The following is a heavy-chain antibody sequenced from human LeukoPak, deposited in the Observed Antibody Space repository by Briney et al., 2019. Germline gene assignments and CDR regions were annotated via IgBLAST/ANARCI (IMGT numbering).Heavy chain of an antibody. V-gene: IGHV3-21*01. D-gene: IGHD6-6*01. J-gene: IGHJ4*02. Sequence: GGSLRLSCAASGFTFSSYSMNWVRQAPGKGLEWVSYISSSSSYIYYADSVKGRFTISRDNAKNSLYLQMNNLRAEDTAVYYCARDAIGTGIAARAYWGQGTLVTVSS. CDR3: ARDAIGTGIAARAY. CDR2: ISSSSSYI. CDR1: GFTFSSYS.